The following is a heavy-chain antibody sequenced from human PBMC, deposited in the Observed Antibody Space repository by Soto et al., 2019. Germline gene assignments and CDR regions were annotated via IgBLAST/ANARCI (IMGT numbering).Heavy chain of an antibody. J-gene: IGHJ4*02. Sequence: QVQLVESGGGVVQPGRSLRLSCAASGFTFSSYAMHWVRQAPGKGLEWVAVISYDGSNKYYADSVKGRFTISRDNSKNTLYLQMNSLRAEDTAVYYCARGDTAMPTAYWGQGTLVTVSS. CDR2: ISYDGSNK. V-gene: IGHV3-30-3*01. CDR3: ARGDTAMPTAY. CDR1: GFTFSSYA. D-gene: IGHD5-18*01.